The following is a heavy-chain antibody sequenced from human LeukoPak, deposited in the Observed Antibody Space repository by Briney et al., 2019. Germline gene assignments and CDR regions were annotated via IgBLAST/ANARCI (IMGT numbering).Heavy chain of an antibody. J-gene: IGHJ5*02. D-gene: IGHD3-9*01. CDR2: ISAYNGNT. CDR1: GYTFTSYG. Sequence: ASVKVSCKASGYTFTSYGISWVRQAPGQGLEWMGWISAYNGNTNYAQKLQGRVTMSTDTSTSTAYKELRSLRFDDTAIYYCAKDWHILTGRNCFDPWGQGTLVTVSS. CDR3: AKDWHILTGRNCFDP. V-gene: IGHV1-18*01.